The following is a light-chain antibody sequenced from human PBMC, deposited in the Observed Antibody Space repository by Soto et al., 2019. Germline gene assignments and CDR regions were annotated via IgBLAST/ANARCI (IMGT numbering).Light chain of an antibody. CDR2: DAS. CDR1: QSISRW. J-gene: IGKJ1*01. V-gene: IGKV1-5*01. CDR3: KKYYNCWT. Sequence: DIQMTQSPSTLSASVGDRVTITCRASQSISRWLAWYQQKPGRAPKLLIYDASSLQGGVPSRFSGSGSGTEFTLTISILQPDDFATYYCKKYYNCWTFGQGPRWKSN.